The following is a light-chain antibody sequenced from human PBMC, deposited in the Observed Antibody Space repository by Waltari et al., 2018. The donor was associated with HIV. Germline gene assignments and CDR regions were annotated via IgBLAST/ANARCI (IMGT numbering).Light chain of an antibody. CDR2: EVN. J-gene: IGLJ1*01. Sequence: QSALTQPASVSASPGQSITISCTGTSSDVGNYNVVSWYRQCPDQAPQLLIFEVNKRHSGVSNRFSGSKSGNSASLTIAGLLADDEADYYCCSYAGGNSYVFGTGTKVTVL. V-gene: IGLV2-23*02. CDR3: CSYAGGNSYV. CDR1: SSDVGNYNV.